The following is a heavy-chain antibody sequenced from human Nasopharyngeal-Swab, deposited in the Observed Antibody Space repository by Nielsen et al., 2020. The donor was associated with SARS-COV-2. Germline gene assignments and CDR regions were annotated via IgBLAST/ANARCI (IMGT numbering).Heavy chain of an antibody. CDR2: SRNKANSYTT. CDR1: GFTFSAHY. D-gene: IGHD6-13*01. Sequence: GGSLRLSCAASGFTFSAHYMDWVRKAPGKGLEWVGRSRNKANSYTTEYAASVKGRFTISRDDSKNSLYLQMSSLRTEDTALYYCARDLSSIWTSGLGVWGQGTTVIVSS. CDR3: ARDLSSIWTSGLGV. V-gene: IGHV3-72*01. J-gene: IGHJ6*02.